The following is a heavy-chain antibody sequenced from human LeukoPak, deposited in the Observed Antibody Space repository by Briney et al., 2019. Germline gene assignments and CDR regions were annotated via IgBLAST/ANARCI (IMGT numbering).Heavy chain of an antibody. V-gene: IGHV4-59*01. CDR3: AMYNFWNNYYGDY. Sequence: PSETLTLICTVSGGSINSYYWSWIRQPPGKGLEWIGYVSYSGTTNYNPSLKSRVSISEDTSKNQLSLSLSSVTAADTAVYYCAMYNFWNNYYGDYRGQGTLLTVSS. J-gene: IGHJ4*02. CDR1: GGSINSYY. D-gene: IGHD3-3*01. CDR2: VSYSGTT.